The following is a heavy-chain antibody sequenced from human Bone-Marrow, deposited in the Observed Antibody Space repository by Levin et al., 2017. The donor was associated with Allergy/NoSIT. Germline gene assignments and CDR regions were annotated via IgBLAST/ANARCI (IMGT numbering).Heavy chain of an antibody. CDR3: VRLDSSSSHYGMDV. V-gene: IGHV3-74*01. D-gene: IGHD6-19*01. CDR2: INSYGSTT. Sequence: PGESLKISCAASGFTFGDYWMYWVRQAPGKGLVCVSSINSYGSTTNYVDSVKGRFTISRDNAKNTLYLQMNSLRDEDTAVYYCVRLDSSSSHYGMDVWGQGTTVTVSS. J-gene: IGHJ6*02. CDR1: GFTFGDYW.